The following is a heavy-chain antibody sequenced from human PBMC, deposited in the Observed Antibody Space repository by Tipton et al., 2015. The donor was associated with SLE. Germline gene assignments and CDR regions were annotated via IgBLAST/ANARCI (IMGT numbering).Heavy chain of an antibody. V-gene: IGHV5-51*03. CDR3: ARGVWEGGVSSGDAPFGY. J-gene: IGHJ4*02. CDR1: GFSFTSYW. D-gene: IGHD3-22*01. CDR2: IYPGDSDT. Sequence: QSGAEVKKPGESLKISCKGSGFSFTSYWIGWVRQMPGKGLEWMGIIYPGDSDTRYSPSFQGQVTISADKSISTAYLQWSSLKASDTAMYYCARGVWEGGVSSGDAPFGYWGQGTLVTVSS.